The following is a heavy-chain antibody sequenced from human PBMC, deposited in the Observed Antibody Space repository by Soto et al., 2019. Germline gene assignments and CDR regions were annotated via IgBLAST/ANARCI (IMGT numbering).Heavy chain of an antibody. D-gene: IGHD5-18*01. CDR1: GFSLSTRGVG. CDR3: AHRPRGYSYHFDS. J-gene: IGHJ4*02. CDR2: IYWDDDE. V-gene: IGHV2-5*02. Sequence: QITLKESGPTLVKPTQTLTLTCTFPGFSLSTRGVGVGWIRQPPGKALEWLALIYWDDDEGYSPSLKTRLTITKDTSQNQVVLTMTHMDPVATATYYCAHRPRGYSYHFDSWGQGTLVTVSS.